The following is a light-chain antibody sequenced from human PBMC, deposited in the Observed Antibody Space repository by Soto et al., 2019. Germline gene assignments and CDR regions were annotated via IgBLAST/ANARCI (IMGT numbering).Light chain of an antibody. CDR2: EVT. J-gene: IGLJ2*01. Sequence: QSALTQPPSASGSPGQSVTISCTGTSSDIGGYNNVSWYQHHPGKAPKLMIYEVTKRPSGVPDRLSASKSGNTAPLTVSGLQAEDEADYYCSSYAGRKKVFGGGTKLTVL. CDR1: SSDIGGYNN. V-gene: IGLV2-8*01. CDR3: SSYAGRKKV.